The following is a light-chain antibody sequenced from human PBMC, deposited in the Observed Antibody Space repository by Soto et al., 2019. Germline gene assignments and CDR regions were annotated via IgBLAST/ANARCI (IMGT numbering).Light chain of an antibody. J-gene: IGKJ1*01. CDR3: QQYYSYPWT. CDR2: AAS. V-gene: IGKV1-8*01. CDR1: QGVSSY. Sequence: AIRMTQSPSSLSASTGDRVTLTCRASQGVSSYLAWYQQKPGQAPKLLIYAASTWPSGIPSRFSGSGSGTDFTLTISCLQSEDFATYYCQQYYSYPWTFGQGTKVDI.